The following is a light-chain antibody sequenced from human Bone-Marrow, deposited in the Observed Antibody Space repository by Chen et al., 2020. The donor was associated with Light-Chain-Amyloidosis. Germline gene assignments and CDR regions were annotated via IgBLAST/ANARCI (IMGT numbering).Light chain of an antibody. CDR1: SSDVGGDNH. CDR3: SSYTGTNELV. CDR2: EVT. Sequence: QSALTQPASVSGSPGQSITISCTGTSSDVGGDNHVSWYQQHPDKAPKLLIYEVTNRPAWFPARGSSSKADDTASLTISGLQAEDEAEYFCSSYTGTNELVFGSGTKVTVL. V-gene: IGLV2-14*01. J-gene: IGLJ1*01.